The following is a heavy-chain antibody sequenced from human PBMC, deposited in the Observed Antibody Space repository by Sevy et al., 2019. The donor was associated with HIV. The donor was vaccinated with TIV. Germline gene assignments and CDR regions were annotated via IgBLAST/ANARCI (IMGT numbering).Heavy chain of an antibody. CDR2: IWYDGSKI. V-gene: IGHV3-33*06. D-gene: IGHD5-12*01. J-gene: IGHJ4*02. CDR3: AKGGPNSGYDYYFDY. CDR1: GFTFSNYA. Sequence: GGSLRLSCAASGFTFSNYAMHWVRQAPGEGLPSVALIWYDGSKIFYADSVKGRFTISRDNSESTLYLQMNSLRAEDTALYHCAKGGPNSGYDYYFDYWGQGTLVTVSS.